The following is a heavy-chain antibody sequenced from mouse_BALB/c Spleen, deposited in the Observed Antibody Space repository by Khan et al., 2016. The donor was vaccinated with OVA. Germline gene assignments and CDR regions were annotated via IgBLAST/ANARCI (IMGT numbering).Heavy chain of an antibody. Sequence: QIQLVQSGAELARPGASVKMSCKASGYTFTSNTMHWVKQRPGQGLEWIGYINPRSSYTNYNQKFKDKATLTADKSSSTASMQLRSLTSEDSAVYDCGRRTTDYAMGWWG. CDR3: GRRTTDYAMGW. CDR2: INPRSSYT. CDR1: GYTFTSNT. J-gene: IGHJ4*01. D-gene: IGHD2-14*01. V-gene: IGHV1-4*01.